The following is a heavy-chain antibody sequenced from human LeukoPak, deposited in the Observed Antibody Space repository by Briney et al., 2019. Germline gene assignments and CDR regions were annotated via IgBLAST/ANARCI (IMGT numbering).Heavy chain of an antibody. Sequence: GGSLRLSCAASGFSVSTNYMGWVCQAPGKGLEWVSVIYNGGSTSYADSVKGRFTISRDNSANTLYLQMNSLRDEDTAVYYCAGATQWLAYDYWGQGTLVTVSS. CDR1: GFSVSTNY. CDR3: AGATQWLAYDY. V-gene: IGHV3-53*01. D-gene: IGHD6-19*01. J-gene: IGHJ4*02. CDR2: IYNGGST.